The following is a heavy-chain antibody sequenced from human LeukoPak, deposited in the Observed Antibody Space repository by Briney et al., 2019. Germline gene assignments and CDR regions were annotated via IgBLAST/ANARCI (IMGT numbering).Heavy chain of an antibody. CDR1: GGTFISYA. CDR2: IIPIFGTA. J-gene: IGHJ4*02. D-gene: IGHD1-26*01. Sequence: SVKVSFKASGGTFISYAISWVRQAPGQGLEWMGGIIPIFGTANYAQKFQGRVTITADESTSTAYMELSSLRSEDTAVYYCARDIAGEGSYYLSDYWGQGTLVTVSS. CDR3: ARDIAGEGSYYLSDY. V-gene: IGHV1-69*01.